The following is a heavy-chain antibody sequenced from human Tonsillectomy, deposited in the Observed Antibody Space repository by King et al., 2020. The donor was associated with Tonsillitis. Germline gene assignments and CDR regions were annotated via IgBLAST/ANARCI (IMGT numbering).Heavy chain of an antibody. V-gene: IGHV1-2*02. CDR2: INPDNGGT. CDR1: GYMFSGHY. J-gene: IGHJ4*02. Sequence: QLVQSGAEVKRPGASVKVSCKASGYMFSGHYIHWVRQAPGQGLEWMGWINPDNGGTIYAQHFQGRVTMTRDTSISTAYMELTSLRSDDTAVYYCARDRDGIVAVDFWGQGTLVTVSS. CDR3: ARDRDGIVAVDF. D-gene: IGHD6-25*01.